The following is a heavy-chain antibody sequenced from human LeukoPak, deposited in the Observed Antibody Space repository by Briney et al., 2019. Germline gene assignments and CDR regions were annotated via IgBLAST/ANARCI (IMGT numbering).Heavy chain of an antibody. J-gene: IGHJ4*02. V-gene: IGHV1-18*01. CDR3: ARGWAGTAMGDF. D-gene: IGHD5-18*01. CDR2: INPYNGNT. CDR1: GYTSSSYG. Sequence: ASVKVSCKASGYTSSSYGISWVRQAPGQGLEWMGWINPYNGNTDYAQMFQGKVTMTTDTSTSTAYMELRSLTSDDTAVYYCARGWAGTAMGDFWGQGTLLTLSS.